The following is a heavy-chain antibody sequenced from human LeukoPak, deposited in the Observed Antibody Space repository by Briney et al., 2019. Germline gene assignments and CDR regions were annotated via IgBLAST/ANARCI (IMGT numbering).Heavy chain of an antibody. Sequence: SVKVSCKASGGTFSSYAISWVRQAPGQRLEWMGRIIPIIGTANYAQKFQGRVTITTDASTSTAYMELRRLRYVATALYFCVSVGRGGPGSWHEGGYFDYCGQGTLVTVSS. CDR3: VSVGRGGPGSWHEGGYFDY. CDR2: IIPIIGTA. V-gene: IGHV1-69*05. D-gene: IGHD6-13*01. J-gene: IGHJ4*02. CDR1: GGTFSSYA.